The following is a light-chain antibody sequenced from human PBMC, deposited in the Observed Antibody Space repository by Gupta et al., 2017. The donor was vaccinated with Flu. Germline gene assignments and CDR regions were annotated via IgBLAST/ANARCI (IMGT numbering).Light chain of an antibody. CDR1: SPSIGAGYD. J-gene: IGLJ3*02. Sequence: QSVLTQPPSVSGAPGQRVTISCTGSSPSIGAGYDLNWYQQLPGTAPKLLIYGNSNRPSGVPDRFSGSKSGTSASLAITGLQAEDEADYYCQSYDSSLSGSRVFGGGTKLTVL. V-gene: IGLV1-40*01. CDR3: QSYDSSLSGSRV. CDR2: GNS.